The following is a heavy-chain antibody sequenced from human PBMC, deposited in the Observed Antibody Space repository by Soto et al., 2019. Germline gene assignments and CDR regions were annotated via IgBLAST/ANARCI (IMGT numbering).Heavy chain of an antibody. J-gene: IGHJ5*02. Sequence: SETXSXXXTVSGGXISXGGXXXXXIRXXXGKGLEWIGYIYYSGSTYYNPSLKSRVTISVDTSKNQFSLKLSSVTAADTAVYYCARIAAAGTEGNWFDPWGQGTLVTVSS. CDR3: ARIAAAGTEGNWFDP. CDR1: GGXISXGGXX. D-gene: IGHD6-13*01. CDR2: IYYSGST. V-gene: IGHV4-31*03.